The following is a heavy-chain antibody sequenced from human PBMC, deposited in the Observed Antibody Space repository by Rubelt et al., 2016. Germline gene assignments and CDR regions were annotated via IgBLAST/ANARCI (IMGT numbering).Heavy chain of an antibody. J-gene: IGHJ4*02. CDR1: GGSFSGNY. Sequence: VQLQQWGAGLLKPSETLSLTCAVYGGSFSGNYWSWIRQPPGKGLEWVSSLSSSSSSIDYADSVKGRFTISRDNAKNLMYLQMNSLRAEDTAVYYCARGVDYWGQGTLVTVSS. CDR3: ARGVDY. V-gene: IGHV3-21*06. CDR2: LSSSSSSI.